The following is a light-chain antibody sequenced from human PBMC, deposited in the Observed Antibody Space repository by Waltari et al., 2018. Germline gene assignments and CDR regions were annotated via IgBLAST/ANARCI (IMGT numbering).Light chain of an antibody. V-gene: IGKV3-15*01. CDR3: QQYDNWPEYS. J-gene: IGKJ2*01. Sequence: EIVMTQSPATLSVSPGERATLSCWASQSVNSNLAWYQHKPGQAPRLLNYGASTRATGIPASFSGSGSGTEFTLTISSLQSEDFAVYVCQQYDNWPEYSFGQGTKLEI. CDR1: QSVNSN. CDR2: GAS.